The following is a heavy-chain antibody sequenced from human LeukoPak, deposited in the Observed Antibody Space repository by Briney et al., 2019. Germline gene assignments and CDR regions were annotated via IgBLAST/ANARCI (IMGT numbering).Heavy chain of an antibody. Sequence: SETLSLTCTVSGGSISNNYWSWIRQPPGKGLEWIGYIYYSGSTNYNPSLKSRATISVDTSKNQFSLKLSTVTTADTAVYYCARGISDFQHWGQGTLVTVSP. D-gene: IGHD6-19*01. V-gene: IGHV4-59*01. CDR2: IYYSGST. CDR3: ARGISDFQH. CDR1: GGSISNNY. J-gene: IGHJ1*01.